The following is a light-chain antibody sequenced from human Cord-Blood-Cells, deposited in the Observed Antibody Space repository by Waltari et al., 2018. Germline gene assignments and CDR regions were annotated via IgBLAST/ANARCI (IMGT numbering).Light chain of an antibody. V-gene: IGLV2-23*01. J-gene: IGLJ1*01. CDR2: EGS. Sequence: QSVLTQPPSVSGAPGQRVTISCTGTSSDVGRSNLVSWYQQHPGKAPKLMIYEGSKRPSGVSNRFSGSKSGNTASLTISGLQAEDEADYYCCSYAGSSTYVFGTGTKVTVL. CDR1: SSDVGRSNL. CDR3: CSYAGSSTYV.